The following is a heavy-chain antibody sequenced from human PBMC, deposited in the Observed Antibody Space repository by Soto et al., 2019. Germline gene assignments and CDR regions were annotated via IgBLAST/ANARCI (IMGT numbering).Heavy chain of an antibody. V-gene: IGHV3-48*03. CDR3: ARDGLGVACSADKSAEYFQH. CDR1: GFTFSSYE. CDR2: ISSSGSTI. D-gene: IGHD3-10*02. Sequence: EVQLVESGGGLVQPGGSLRLSCAASGFTFSSYEMNWVRQAPGKGLEWVSYISSSGSTIYYADSVKGRFTISRDNAKNSLYLQMNSLRAEDTAVYYCARDGLGVACSADKSAEYFQHWGQGTLVTVS. J-gene: IGHJ1*01.